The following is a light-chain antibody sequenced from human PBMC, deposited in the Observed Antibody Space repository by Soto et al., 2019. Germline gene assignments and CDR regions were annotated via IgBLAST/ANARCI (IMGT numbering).Light chain of an antibody. CDR3: QQLNSTSLT. J-gene: IGKJ4*01. V-gene: IGKV1-9*01. CDR2: AAS. Sequence: IQLTQSPSSLSASVGDRVTVTRRASQGISTFLAWYQQKPGKAPKVLMYAASTLQSGVPSRFSGSGSGTDFTLTISSLQPEDSATYYCQQLNSTSLTFGGGTRWIS. CDR1: QGISTF.